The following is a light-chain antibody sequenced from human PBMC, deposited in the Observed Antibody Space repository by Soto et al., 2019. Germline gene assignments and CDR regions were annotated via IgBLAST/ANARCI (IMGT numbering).Light chain of an antibody. V-gene: IGLV2-8*01. CDR1: SSDVGGYNS. CDR2: EVS. CDR3: SSYAGSNNFV. J-gene: IGLJ1*01. Sequence: QSVLTQPPSASGSSGQSVTISCTGTSSDVGGYNSVSWYQQHPGKAPKLMIYEVSKRPSGVPDRFSGSKSGNTASLTVSGLQAEDEADYYCSSYAGSNNFVFGTGTNVTVL.